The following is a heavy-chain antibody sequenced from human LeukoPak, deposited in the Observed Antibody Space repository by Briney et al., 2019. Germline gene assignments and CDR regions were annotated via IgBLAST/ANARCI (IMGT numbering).Heavy chain of an antibody. CDR2: ISGSDGST. CDR3: ARDQGYCSSTSCYAFDI. D-gene: IGHD2-2*01. Sequence: GGSLRLSCAASGFTFSNYAMIWVRQAPGKGLEWVSGISGSDGSTYYADSVKGRFTISRDNAKNSLYLQMNSLRAEDTAVYYCARDQGYCSSTSCYAFDIWGQGTMVTVSS. V-gene: IGHV3-23*01. J-gene: IGHJ3*02. CDR1: GFTFSNYA.